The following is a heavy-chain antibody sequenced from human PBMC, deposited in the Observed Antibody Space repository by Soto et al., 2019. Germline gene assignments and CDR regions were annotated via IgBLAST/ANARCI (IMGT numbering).Heavy chain of an antibody. CDR3: ARQIGSSQYYSGLDV. D-gene: IGHD6-13*01. CDR1: GDSVSSNNGA. V-gene: IGHV6-1*01. CDR2: TYYRSQWYN. J-gene: IGHJ6*02. Sequence: PSQTLSLTCAISGDSVSSNNGAWNWLRQSPSRGLEWLGRTYYRSQWYNNYAPSVRSRITINPDTSKNQVSLQLNSVTPEDTAVYFCARQIGSSQYYSGLDVWGQGTTVTVSS.